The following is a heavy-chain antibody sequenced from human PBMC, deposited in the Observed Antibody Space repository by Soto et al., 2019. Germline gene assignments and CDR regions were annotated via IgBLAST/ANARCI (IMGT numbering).Heavy chain of an antibody. Sequence: QITLKESGPTLVKPTQTLTLTCTFSGFSLSTSGVGVGWIRQPPGKALEWLALIYWDDDKRYSPSLKSRLTITKDTSKNQVVLTMTNMDPVDTATDYCAHRPSYCSGGSCSSGFDYWGQGTLVTVSS. CDR2: IYWDDDK. CDR3: AHRPSYCSGGSCSSGFDY. D-gene: IGHD2-15*01. CDR1: GFSLSTSGVG. J-gene: IGHJ4*02. V-gene: IGHV2-5*02.